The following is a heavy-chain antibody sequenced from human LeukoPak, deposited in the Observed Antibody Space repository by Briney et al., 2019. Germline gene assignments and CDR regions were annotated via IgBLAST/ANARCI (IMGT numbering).Heavy chain of an antibody. CDR3: ARHHRSGYYEVDY. V-gene: IGHV4-39*01. CDR1: GGSISSSDYY. D-gene: IGHD6-25*01. CDR2: IYYSGST. Sequence: SETLSLTCNVSGGSISSSDYYWGWIRQPPGRRLERIGTIYYSGSTSYNPSLKGRVTMSVDTSKNQFSLKLNSVTAADTAVYYCARHHRSGYYEVDYWGQGTLVTVSS. J-gene: IGHJ4*02.